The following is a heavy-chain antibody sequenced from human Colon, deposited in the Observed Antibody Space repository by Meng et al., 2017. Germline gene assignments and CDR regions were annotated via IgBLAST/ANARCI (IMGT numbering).Heavy chain of an antibody. CDR3: GRSGAYDYRIDS. CDR1: GYTFTSYG. J-gene: IGHJ5*01. D-gene: IGHD5-12*01. CDR2: ISAYNGNT. Sequence: QGQLGQAGAEEKKPGASGKGPCKAYGYTFTSYGISWVRQAPGQGLEWVAWISAYNGNTIYAQKVQGRVTLTTDTSTSTAYMELRSLISDDTAVYYCGRSGAYDYRIDSWGQGTLVTVSS. V-gene: IGHV1-18*01.